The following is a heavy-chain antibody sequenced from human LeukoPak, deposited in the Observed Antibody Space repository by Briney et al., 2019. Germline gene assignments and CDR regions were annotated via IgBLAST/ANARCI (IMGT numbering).Heavy chain of an antibody. CDR2: IYPGNSDT. CDR3: ARAKHDRGPLCAFDI. CDR1: GYSFTSYW. D-gene: IGHD3-22*01. Sequence: AGESLKISCKGSGYSFTSYWIGWVRQMPGKGLEWMGIIYPGNSDTRYSPSFQGQVTISADKSISTAYLQWSSLKASDTAMYYCARAKHDRGPLCAFDIWGQGTMVTVSS. V-gene: IGHV5-51*01. J-gene: IGHJ3*02.